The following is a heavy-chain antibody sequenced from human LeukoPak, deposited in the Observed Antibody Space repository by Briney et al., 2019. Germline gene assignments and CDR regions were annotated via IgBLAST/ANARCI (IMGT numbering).Heavy chain of an antibody. V-gene: IGHV3-30*18. J-gene: IGHJ4*02. D-gene: IGHD6-13*01. CDR3: AKDVSVAAGYMNY. Sequence: GGSLRLSCAASGFTFSSYGMHWVRQAPGKGLEWVAVISYDGSNKYYADSVKGRFTISRDNSKNTLYLQMNSLRAEDTAVYYCAKDVSVAAGYMNYWGRGTLVTVSS. CDR2: ISYDGSNK. CDR1: GFTFSSYG.